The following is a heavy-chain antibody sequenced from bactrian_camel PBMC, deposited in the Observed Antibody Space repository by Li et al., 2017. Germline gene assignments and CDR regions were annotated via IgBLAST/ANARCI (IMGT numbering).Heavy chain of an antibody. CDR1: GLTFSNFS. D-gene: IGHD5*01. CDR3: ANGGPDGLWFGS. Sequence: QVQLVESGGGLVQPGGSLRVSCVASGLTFSNFSMHWVRHSATKGLEWVSSITKDGDDTYYTDSVKGRFTISRDNAKNTLYLQLNSLKTDDTAMYYCANGGPDGLWFGSWGQGTQVTVS. J-gene: IGHJ6*01. V-gene: IGHV3S1*01. CDR2: ITKDGDDT.